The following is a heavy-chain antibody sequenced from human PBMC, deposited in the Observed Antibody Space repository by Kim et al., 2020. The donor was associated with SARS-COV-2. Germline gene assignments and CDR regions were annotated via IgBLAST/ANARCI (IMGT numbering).Heavy chain of an antibody. Sequence: SETLSLTCTVSGGSISSSSYYWGWIRQPPGKGLEWIGSIYYSGSTYYNPSLKSRVTISVDTSKNQFSLKLSSVTAADTAVYYCAPILQTTGDYWGQGTLVTVSS. V-gene: IGHV4-39*01. CDR3: APILQTTGDY. J-gene: IGHJ4*02. CDR2: IYYSGST. D-gene: IGHD4-4*01. CDR1: GGSISSSSYY.